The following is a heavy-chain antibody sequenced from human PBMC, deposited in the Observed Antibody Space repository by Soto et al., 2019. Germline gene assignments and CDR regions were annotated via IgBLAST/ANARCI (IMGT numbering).Heavy chain of an antibody. D-gene: IGHD3-3*01. Sequence: AGGSLRLSCAASGSTFNNYGMHWVRQAPGKGLEWVAVISFDGRNKYYVDSVKGRFTVSRDNSKNMLYLQMNSLRPEDTAVYYCAKDRRRTYYDFWSGYGTGGFESWGQGTLVTVSS. CDR3: AKDRRRTYYDFWSGYGTGGFES. V-gene: IGHV3-30*18. CDR1: GSTFNNYG. CDR2: ISFDGRNK. J-gene: IGHJ5*01.